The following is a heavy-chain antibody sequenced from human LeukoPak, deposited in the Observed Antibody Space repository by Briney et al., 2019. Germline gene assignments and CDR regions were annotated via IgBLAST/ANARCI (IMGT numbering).Heavy chain of an antibody. V-gene: IGHV4-59*01. CDR1: GGSISSYY. D-gene: IGHD3-22*01. CDR3: ARANYYDSSGYYFDY. Sequence: SETLSLTCTVSGGSISSYYWSWIRQPPGKGLEWIGYIYYSGSTNYNPSLKSRVTISVDTSKNQFSLKLSSVTAADTAVYYCARANYYDSSGYYFDYWGQGTLVTASS. CDR2: IYYSGST. J-gene: IGHJ4*02.